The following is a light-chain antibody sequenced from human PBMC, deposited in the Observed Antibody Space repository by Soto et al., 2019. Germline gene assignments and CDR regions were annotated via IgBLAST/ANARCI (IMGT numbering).Light chain of an antibody. CDR3: CSYAGRFYV. Sequence: QSALTPPASVSGSPGQSITISCTGTSSDVGSYNLVSWYQHHPGKAPKLLISEVSKRPSGVSNRFSGSKSGNTASLTISGLQAEDDADYYCCSYAGRFYVFGPGTKLTVL. CDR1: SSDVGSYNL. CDR2: EVS. J-gene: IGLJ1*01. V-gene: IGLV2-23*02.